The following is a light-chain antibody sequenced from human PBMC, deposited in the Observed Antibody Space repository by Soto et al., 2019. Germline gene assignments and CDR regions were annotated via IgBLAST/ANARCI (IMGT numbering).Light chain of an antibody. Sequence: QSVLTQPPSASGSPGQSVTISCTGTSSDIGVYNYVSWYQQHPGKAPKLMLYEVSKRPSGVPDRFSGSKSGNTASLTVSGLQAEDEADYYCISYAGSDNFVFGTGTKATVL. J-gene: IGLJ1*01. CDR3: ISYAGSDNFV. CDR2: EVS. V-gene: IGLV2-8*01. CDR1: SSDIGVYNY.